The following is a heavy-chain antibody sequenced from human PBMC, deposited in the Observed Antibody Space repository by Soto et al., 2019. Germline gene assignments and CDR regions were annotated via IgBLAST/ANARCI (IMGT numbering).Heavy chain of an antibody. CDR2: ISWDGSNR. CDR3: AKDISRGPTKNYDFWSGPDY. CDR1: GFTFDEYA. D-gene: IGHD3-3*01. Sequence: PGWSLRLSCASSGFTFDEYAMHWVRQPPGKGLEWVSLISWDGSNRYYADSVQGRFTISRDNSKYSLYLEMNSLRPEDTALYYCAKDISRGPTKNYDFWSGPDYWGQGTLVTVSS. V-gene: IGHV3-43D*04. J-gene: IGHJ4*02.